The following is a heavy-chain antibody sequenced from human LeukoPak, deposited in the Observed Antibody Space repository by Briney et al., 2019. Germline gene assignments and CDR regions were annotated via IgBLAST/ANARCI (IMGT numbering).Heavy chain of an antibody. CDR1: GITFSSYG. J-gene: IGHJ4*02. CDR3: ATLWVRGYSYGYVG. V-gene: IGHV3-23*01. CDR2: ISGSGGSR. Sequence: GGSLRLSCAASGITFSSYGMSWVRQAPGQGLEWVSAISGSGGSRYYADSVKGRFTISRDNSKNTLYLQMNSLRAEDTAVYYCATLWVRGYSYGYVGWGQGTLVTVSS. D-gene: IGHD5-18*01.